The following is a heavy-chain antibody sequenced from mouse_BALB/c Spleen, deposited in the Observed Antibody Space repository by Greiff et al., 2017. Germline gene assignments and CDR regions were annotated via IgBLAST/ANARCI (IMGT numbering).Heavy chain of an antibody. CDR3: TRSGGYYDYFDY. D-gene: IGHD2-3*01. CDR1: GYTFTSYW. CDR2: IYPSDSYT. Sequence: QVHVKQPGAELVRPGASVKLSCKASGYTFTSYWINWVKQRPGQGLEWIGNIYPSDSYTNYNQKFKDKATLTVDKSSSTAYMQLSSPTSEDSAVYYCTRSGGYYDYFDYWGQGTTLTVSS. J-gene: IGHJ2*01. V-gene: IGHV1-69*02.